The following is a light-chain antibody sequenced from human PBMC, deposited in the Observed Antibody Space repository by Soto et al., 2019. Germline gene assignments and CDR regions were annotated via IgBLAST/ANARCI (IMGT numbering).Light chain of an antibody. Sequence: DIQVTQSPSSLSASVGDRVTITCRTSQYITSSLNWYHQRPGQVPKLMIYIVSHLQSGVPSRFSCSQSGTEVTLTITNLQPEDFVTYYCQQTYIKATFGPGTRV. CDR1: QYITSS. CDR3: QQTYIKAT. J-gene: IGKJ3*01. V-gene: IGKV1-39*01. CDR2: IVS.